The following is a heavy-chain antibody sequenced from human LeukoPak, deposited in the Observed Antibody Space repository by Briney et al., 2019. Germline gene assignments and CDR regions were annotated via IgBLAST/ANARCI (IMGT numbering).Heavy chain of an antibody. V-gene: IGHV4-59*08. CDR1: GGSISSYY. D-gene: IGHD3-10*01. J-gene: IGHJ6*02. Sequence: PSETLSLTCTVSGGSISSYYWSWIRQPPGKGLEWIGYIYYSGSTNYNPSLKSRVTISVDTSKNQLSLKLSSVTAADTAVYYCARRSMVRGLDVWGQGTTVTVSS. CDR2: IYYSGST. CDR3: ARRSMVRGLDV.